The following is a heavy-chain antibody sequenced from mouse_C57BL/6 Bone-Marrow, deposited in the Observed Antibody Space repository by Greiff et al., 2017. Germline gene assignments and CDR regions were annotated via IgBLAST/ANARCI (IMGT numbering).Heavy chain of an antibody. D-gene: IGHD1-1*01. Sequence: QVQLQQPGAELVKPGASVKMSCKASGYTFTSYWITWVQQRPGQGLEWIGDIYPGSGSTNYNEKFKSTATLTVDTSSSTAYMQLSSLTSEDSAVYYCARSPYYYGSSWYFDVWGTGTTVTVSS. V-gene: IGHV1-55*01. CDR2: IYPGSGST. J-gene: IGHJ1*03. CDR1: GYTFTSYW. CDR3: ARSPYYYGSSWYFDV.